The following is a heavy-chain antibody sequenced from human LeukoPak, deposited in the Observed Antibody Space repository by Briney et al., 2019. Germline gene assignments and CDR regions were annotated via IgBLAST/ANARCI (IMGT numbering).Heavy chain of an antibody. D-gene: IGHD3-16*01. CDR3: GVLMITFGGVLGAVDY. V-gene: IGHV4-38-2*02. J-gene: IGHJ4*02. Sequence: EPSETLSLTCTVSGYSISSGYYWGWIRQPPGKGLEWIGSIYHSGSTYYNPSLKSRVTISVDTSKNQFSLKLSSVTAADTAVYYCGVLMITFGGVLGAVDYWGQGTLVTVSS. CDR1: GYSISSGYY. CDR2: IYHSGST.